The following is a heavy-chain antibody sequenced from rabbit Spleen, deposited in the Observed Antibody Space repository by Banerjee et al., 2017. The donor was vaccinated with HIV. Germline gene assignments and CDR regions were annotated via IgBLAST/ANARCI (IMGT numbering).Heavy chain of an antibody. V-gene: IGHV1S45*01. CDR3: ARDSGSSFSSYGMDL. J-gene: IGHJ6*01. CDR2: IYTGNGKT. D-gene: IGHD8-1*01. CDR1: GFSFSSSYD. Sequence: QEQLEESGGGLVQPEGSLTLTCTASGFSFSSSYDMCWVRQAPGKGLEWIGCIYTGNGKTYYASWAKGRFTISKTSSTTVTLQMTSLTAADTATYFCARDSGSSFSSYGMDLWGPGTLVTVS.